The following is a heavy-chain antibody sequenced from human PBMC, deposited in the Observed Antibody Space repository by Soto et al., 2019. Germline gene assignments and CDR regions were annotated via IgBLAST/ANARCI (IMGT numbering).Heavy chain of an antibody. J-gene: IGHJ4*02. CDR1: GDSMTSGDYS. Sequence: SETLSLTCTVSGDSMTSGDYSWSWIRQPPGKGLEWLGYIYRTGNTHYSPSLKSRVSISPDRSKNQFSLELTSVTAAATAVYYCARGDYQYSIDYWGQGTLVTVSS. CDR2: IYRTGNT. CDR3: ARGDYQYSIDY. V-gene: IGHV4-30-2*01. D-gene: IGHD2-2*01.